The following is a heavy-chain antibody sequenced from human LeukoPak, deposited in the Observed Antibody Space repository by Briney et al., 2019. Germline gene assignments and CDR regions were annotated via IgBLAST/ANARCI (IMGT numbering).Heavy chain of an antibody. CDR1: GFSFTSAA. CDR3: AKDMQGSY. V-gene: IGHV3-23*01. J-gene: IGHJ4*02. D-gene: IGHD2-2*01. CDR2: ISSGGGNT. Sequence: GGSLRLSCAASGFSFTSAAMTWVRQAPGKGVGWVSLISSGGGNTYYAESVKGRFTISRDNSKSTLYLQMNSLRGADTAIYYCAKDMQGSYWGQGTLVTVSS.